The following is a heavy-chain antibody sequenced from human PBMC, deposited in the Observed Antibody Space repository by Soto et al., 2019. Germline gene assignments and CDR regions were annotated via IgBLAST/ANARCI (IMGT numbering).Heavy chain of an antibody. Sequence: EVQLVESGGGLVQPGGSLRLACAASGFTFSSYSMNWVRQGPGKGLEWVSYIGSSTIYYADSVKGRFTISRDNAKNSLYLQMNSLRDEDTAVYFCARSGGYGNSLFDYWGKGTLVTVSS. CDR3: ARSGGYGNSLFDY. CDR1: GFTFSSYS. D-gene: IGHD5-12*01. J-gene: IGHJ4*02. V-gene: IGHV3-48*02. CDR2: IGSSTI.